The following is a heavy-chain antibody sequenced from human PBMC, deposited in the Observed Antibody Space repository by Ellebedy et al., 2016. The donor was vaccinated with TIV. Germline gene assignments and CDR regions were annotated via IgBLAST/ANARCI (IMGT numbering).Heavy chain of an antibody. V-gene: IGHV5-51*01. CDR3: ARQNTGTILGYYYGMDV. CDR2: IYPGDSDT. Sequence: GESLKISCKGSGYSFTSYWIGWVRQMPGKGLEWMGIIYPGDSDTRYSPSFQGQVTISDDKSISTAYLQWSSLKASDTAMYYWARQNTGTILGYYYGMDVWGQGTTVTVSS. D-gene: IGHD1-7*01. CDR1: GYSFTSYW. J-gene: IGHJ6*02.